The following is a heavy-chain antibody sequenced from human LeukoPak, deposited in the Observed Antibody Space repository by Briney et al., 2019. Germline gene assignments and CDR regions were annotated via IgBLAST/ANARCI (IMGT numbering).Heavy chain of an antibody. CDR3: ARDGYKSDY. V-gene: IGHV3-7*01. CDR2: INQDGSEK. Sequence: GGSLRLSCAASEFTFSGYWMNWVRQAPGKGPEWVANINQDGSEKHYVDSVKGRFTISRDNAKNSLFLQMNSLRVEDTAVFYCARDGYKSDYWGQGSLVTVSS. J-gene: IGHJ4*02. CDR1: EFTFSGYW. D-gene: IGHD5-24*01.